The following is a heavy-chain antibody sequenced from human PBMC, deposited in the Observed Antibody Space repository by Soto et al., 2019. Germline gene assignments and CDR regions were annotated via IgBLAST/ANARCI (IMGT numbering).Heavy chain of an antibody. D-gene: IGHD3-10*01. J-gene: IGHJ3*02. CDR2: IYYSGST. CDR1: VGSSISYY. CDR3: ARAEYYYGSGSYSDAFDI. V-gene: IGHV4-59*01. Sequence: SETLSLPCTFSVGSSISYYWSWIRQPPGKGLEWIGYIYYSGSTNYNPSLKSRVTISVDTSKNQFSLKLSSVTAADTAVYYCARAEYYYGSGSYSDAFDIWGQGTMVTVPS.